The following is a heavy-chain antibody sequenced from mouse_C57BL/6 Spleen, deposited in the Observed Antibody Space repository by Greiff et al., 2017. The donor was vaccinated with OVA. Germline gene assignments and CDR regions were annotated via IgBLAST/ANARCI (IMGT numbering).Heavy chain of an antibody. CDR3: TRGLDGYHWYFDV. Sequence: EVKVVESGEGLVKPGGSLKLSCAASGFTFSSYAMSWVRQTPEKRLEWVAYISSGGDYIYYADTVKGRFTISRDNARNTLYLQMSSLKSEDTAMYYCTRGLDGYHWYFDVWGTGTTVTVSS. D-gene: IGHD2-3*01. J-gene: IGHJ1*03. CDR2: ISSGGDYI. CDR1: GFTFSSYA. V-gene: IGHV5-9-1*02.